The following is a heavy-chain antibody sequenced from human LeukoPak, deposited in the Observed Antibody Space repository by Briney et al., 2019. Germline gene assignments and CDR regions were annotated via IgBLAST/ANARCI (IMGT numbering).Heavy chain of an antibody. Sequence: GGSLRLSCAASGFTFSSYAINWVRQAPGKGLEWISAFSSGGTTYYADSVKGRFTISRDNSKNTMYLQMSSLRVEDTAVYYCAKDRDSLLMRAGFDYWGQGTLVTVSS. CDR1: GFTFSSYA. J-gene: IGHJ4*02. CDR3: AKDRDSLLMRAGFDY. D-gene: IGHD2-8*01. V-gene: IGHV3-23*01. CDR2: FSSGGTT.